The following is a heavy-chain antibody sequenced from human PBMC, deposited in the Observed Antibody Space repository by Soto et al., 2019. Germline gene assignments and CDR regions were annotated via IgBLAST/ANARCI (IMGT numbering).Heavy chain of an antibody. D-gene: IGHD6-13*01. CDR3: ARGPRPSSAGTGAY. CDR2: IDYDGTTT. J-gene: IGHJ4*02. Sequence: PGGSLRLSCAASGFAFDSHWMHWVRQVPGEGPVWVSRIDYDGTTTTYADSVKGRFTISRDNAKNTLYLQMNSLRAEDTAVYYCARGPRPSSAGTGAYWGQGTLVTVSS. V-gene: IGHV3-74*01. CDR1: GFAFDSHW.